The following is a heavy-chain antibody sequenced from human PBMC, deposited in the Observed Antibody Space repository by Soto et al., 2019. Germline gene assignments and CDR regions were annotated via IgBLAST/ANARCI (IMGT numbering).Heavy chain of an antibody. Sequence: GESLKISCKGSGYSFTSYWIGWVRQMPGKGLEWMGIIYPGDSDTRYSPSFQGQVTISADKSISTAYLQWSSLKASDTAMYYCARGGDEGERYFDWFIYGLRGWFDPWGQGTLVTVSS. J-gene: IGHJ5*02. CDR1: GYSFTSYW. D-gene: IGHD3-9*01. CDR2: IYPGDSDT. V-gene: IGHV5-51*01. CDR3: ARGGDEGERYFDWFIYGLRGWFDP.